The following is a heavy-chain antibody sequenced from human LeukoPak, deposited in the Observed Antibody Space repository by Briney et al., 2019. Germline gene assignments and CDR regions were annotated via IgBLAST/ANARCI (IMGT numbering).Heavy chain of an antibody. CDR1: GGSISSYY. CDR2: IDYGGYI. J-gene: IGHJ4*02. D-gene: IGHD1-1*01. V-gene: IGHV4-59*01. Sequence: SETLSLTCTVSGGSISSYYWSWIRQPPGKGLEWIGYIDYGGYINYNPSLKSRVTISVDTSKNHFSLKLSSVTAADTAVYYCARGQRGYFDYWGQGTLVTVSS. CDR3: ARGQRGYFDY.